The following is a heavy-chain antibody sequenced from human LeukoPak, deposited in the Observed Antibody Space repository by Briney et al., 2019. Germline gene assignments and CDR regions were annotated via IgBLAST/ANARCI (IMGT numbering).Heavy chain of an antibody. D-gene: IGHD3-22*01. CDR2: IWNDGSKK. V-gene: IGHV3-33*06. J-gene: IGHJ4*02. CDR3: AQDRDSSFGSFDH. Sequence: GGSLRLSCAASGFTFSSYGMHWVRQAPGKGLEWVAVIWNDGSKKYYADSVKGRFTVSRDNAGNTLDLQLNSLRDEDTAVYYCAQDRDSSFGSFDHWGQGTLVTVSS. CDR1: GFTFSSYG.